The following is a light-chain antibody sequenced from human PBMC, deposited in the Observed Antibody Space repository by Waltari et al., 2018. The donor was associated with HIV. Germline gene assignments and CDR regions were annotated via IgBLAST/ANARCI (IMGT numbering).Light chain of an antibody. J-gene: IGLJ2*01. V-gene: IGLV1-51*01. CDR1: RSNIGHNY. Sequence: QSVLTQPPSVSAAPGQKVTISCSGNRSNIGHNYVSWYQQVPGTAPKLLIYDNDNRPSGIPDRFSASKSGTSATLGITGLQTGDEADYYCGTWDSSLSAGVFGGGTKLTVL. CDR2: DND. CDR3: GTWDSSLSAGV.